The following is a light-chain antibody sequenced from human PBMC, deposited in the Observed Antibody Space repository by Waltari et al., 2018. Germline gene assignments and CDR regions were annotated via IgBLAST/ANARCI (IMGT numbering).Light chain of an antibody. CDR3: AAWDDSLNGRWV. Sequence: VLTQPPSASGTPGHTVTISCSGGASNIGNNVVNWYQQLPGTAPKLVIYRNDLRPSGVPDRFSGSKSGTSASLAISGLQSEDEADYYCAAWDDSLNGRWVFGGGTKVTVL. CDR1: ASNIGNNV. V-gene: IGLV1-44*01. J-gene: IGLJ3*02. CDR2: RND.